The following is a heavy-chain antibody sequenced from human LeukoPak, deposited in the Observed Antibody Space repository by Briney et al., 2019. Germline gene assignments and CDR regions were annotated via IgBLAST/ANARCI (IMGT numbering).Heavy chain of an antibody. D-gene: IGHD3-22*01. CDR2: IWYDGSNK. CDR3: ARGRWLSLSYYFDY. V-gene: IGHV3-33*03. Sequence: GRSLRLSCAASGFTFSSYGMHWVRQAPGRGLEWVAVIWYDGSNKYYADSVKGRFTISRDNAKNSLYLQMNSLRAEDTAVYYCARGRWLSLSYYFDYWGQGTLVTVSS. CDR1: GFTFSSYG. J-gene: IGHJ4*02.